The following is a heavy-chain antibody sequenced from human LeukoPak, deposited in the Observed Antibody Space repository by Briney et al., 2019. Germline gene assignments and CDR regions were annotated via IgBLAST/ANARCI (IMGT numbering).Heavy chain of an antibody. CDR2: ISYSSSFI. CDR1: GFSFRRYS. D-gene: IGHD4-17*01. J-gene: IGHJ4*02. CDR3: ARDQGTYTDYDVDY. V-gene: IGHV3-21*01. Sequence: GGSLRLSCVASGFSFRRYSMNWVRQAPGKGLEWVAYISYSSSFIYYADSVKGRFITTRDNAENSLFLQMNSLRAEDTAVYYCARDQGTYTDYDVDYWGQGTLVTVSS.